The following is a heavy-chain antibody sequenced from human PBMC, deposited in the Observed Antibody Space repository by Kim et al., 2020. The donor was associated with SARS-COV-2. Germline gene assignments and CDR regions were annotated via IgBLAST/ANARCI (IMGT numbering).Heavy chain of an antibody. CDR3: ARDNVGAARNFDY. CDR1: GGTFSSYA. Sequence: SVKVSCKASGGTFSSYAISWVRQAPGQGLEWMGRIIPILGIANYAQKFQGRVTITADKSTSTAYMELSSLRSEDTAVSYCARDNVGAARNFDYWGQGTL. CDR2: IIPILGIA. D-gene: IGHD1-26*01. V-gene: IGHV1-69*04. J-gene: IGHJ4*02.